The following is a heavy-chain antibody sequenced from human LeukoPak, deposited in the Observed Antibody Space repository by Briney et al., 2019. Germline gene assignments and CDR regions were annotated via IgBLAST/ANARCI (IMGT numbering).Heavy chain of an antibody. CDR3: AKYWWDIVVVVAATFDY. D-gene: IGHD2-15*01. CDR2: ISSDGGYI. CDR1: GFTFSNYS. Sequence: GGSLRLSCAGSGFTFSNYSIHWVRQAPGKGLEWVSSISSDGGYIYYADSVKGRFTISTDNAKNSVYLQMKSLRAEDTAVYYCAKYWWDIVVVVAATFDYWGQGTLVTVSS. V-gene: IGHV3-21*04. J-gene: IGHJ4*02.